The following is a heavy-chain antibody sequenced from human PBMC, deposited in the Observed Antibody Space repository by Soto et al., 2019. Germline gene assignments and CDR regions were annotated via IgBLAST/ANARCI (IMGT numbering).Heavy chain of an antibody. CDR1: GGSISSGDYY. CDR2: IYYSGST. V-gene: IGHV4-30-4*01. J-gene: IGHJ6*02. D-gene: IGHD3-22*01. CDR3: ARVYPPGDSSGYWIKKGYYYYYGMDV. Sequence: SETLSLTCTVSGGSISSGDYYWSWIRQPPGKGLEWIGYIYYSGSTYYNPSLKSRVTISVDTSKNQFSLKLSSVTAADTAVYYCARVYPPGDSSGYWIKKGYYYYYGMDVWGQGTKVTVYS.